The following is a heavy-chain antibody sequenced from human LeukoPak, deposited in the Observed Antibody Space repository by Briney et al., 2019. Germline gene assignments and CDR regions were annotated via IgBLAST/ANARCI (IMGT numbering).Heavy chain of an antibody. J-gene: IGHJ4*02. D-gene: IGHD3-10*01. Sequence: GGSLRLSCAASGFTFSNYGMHWVRQAPGKGLEWVAFIRYDASNKYYADSVKGRFTISRDNSKNTLYLQMNSLRAGDTAVYYCAKGVRFGDQPASDYWGQGTLVTVSS. CDR1: GFTFSNYG. V-gene: IGHV3-30*02. CDR2: IRYDASNK. CDR3: AKGVRFGDQPASDY.